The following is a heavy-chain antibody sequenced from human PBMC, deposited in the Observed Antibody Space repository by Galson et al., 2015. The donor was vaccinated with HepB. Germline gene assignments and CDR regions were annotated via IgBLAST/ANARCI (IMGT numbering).Heavy chain of an antibody. J-gene: IGHJ4*02. Sequence: SVKVSCRASGYTFTSYAMNWVRQAPGQGLEWMGWINTNTGNPTYAQGFTGRFVFSLDTSVSTAYLQISSLKAEDTAVYYCARGGHSSGYHAVFDYWGQGTLVTVSS. CDR1: GYTFTSYA. D-gene: IGHD3-22*01. CDR3: ARGGHSSGYHAVFDY. CDR2: INTNTGNP. V-gene: IGHV7-4-1*02.